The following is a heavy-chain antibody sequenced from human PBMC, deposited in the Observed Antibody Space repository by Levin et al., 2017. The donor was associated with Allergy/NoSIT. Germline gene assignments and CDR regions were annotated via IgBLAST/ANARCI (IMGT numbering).Heavy chain of an antibody. CDR1: GFTFSSYA. CDR2: ISYDGSNK. J-gene: IGHJ4*02. D-gene: IGHD1-26*01. V-gene: IGHV3-30-3*01. CDR3: ARTYSGSFHFDY. Sequence: LSLTCAASGFTFSSYAMHWVRQAPGKGLEWVAVISYDGSNKYYADSVKGRFTISRYNSKNTLYLQMNSLRAEDTAVYYCARTYSGSFHFDYWGQGTLVTVSS.